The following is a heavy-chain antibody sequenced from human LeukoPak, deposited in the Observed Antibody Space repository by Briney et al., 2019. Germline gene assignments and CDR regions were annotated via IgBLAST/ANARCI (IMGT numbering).Heavy chain of an antibody. V-gene: IGHV4-31*03. D-gene: IGHD3-10*01. CDR2: MYYSGST. Sequence: SQTLSLTCTVSGGSISSGGYYWSWIRQHPGKGLEWIGYMYYSGSTYYSPSLKSRVSISVDTSKNQFSLMLTSVTAADTAVYYCARGLPWQGSGSYYTGGAPYFDYWGQGTLVTVSS. CDR1: GGSISSGGYY. CDR3: ARGLPWQGSGSYYTGGAPYFDY. J-gene: IGHJ4*02.